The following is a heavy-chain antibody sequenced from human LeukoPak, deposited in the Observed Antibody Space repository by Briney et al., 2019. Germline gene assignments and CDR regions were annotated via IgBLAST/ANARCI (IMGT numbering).Heavy chain of an antibody. CDR3: ARYVVYGSGKYYFDY. V-gene: IGHV4-39*01. CDR1: GGSVSSTTYY. Sequence: PSETLSLTCTVSGGSVSSTTYYWSWIRQPPGKGLEWIASINYSGSTYYNPSLKSRVTISVDASKNQFSLKLSSATAPVKAVYYCARYVVYGSGKYYFDYWGQGTLVTVSS. CDR2: INYSGST. J-gene: IGHJ4*02. D-gene: IGHD3-10*01.